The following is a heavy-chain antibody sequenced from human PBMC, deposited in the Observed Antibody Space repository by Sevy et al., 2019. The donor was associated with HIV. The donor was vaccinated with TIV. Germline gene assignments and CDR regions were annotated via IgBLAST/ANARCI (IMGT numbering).Heavy chain of an antibody. Sequence: GGSLRLSCAASGFTFSSYWMSWVRQAPRKGLEWVANIKQDGSEKYYVDSVKGRFTISRDNAKNSLYLQMNSLRAEDTAVYYCARALVVVPAATLGYWGQGTLVTVSS. CDR1: GFTFSSYW. CDR2: IKQDGSEK. CDR3: ARALVVVPAATLGY. V-gene: IGHV3-7*01. D-gene: IGHD2-2*01. J-gene: IGHJ4*02.